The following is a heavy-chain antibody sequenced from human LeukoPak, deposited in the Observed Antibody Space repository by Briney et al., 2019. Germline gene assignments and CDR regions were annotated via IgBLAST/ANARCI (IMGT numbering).Heavy chain of an antibody. V-gene: IGHV4-34*01. CDR1: GGSFSGYY. J-gene: IGHJ4*02. D-gene: IGHD3-10*01. CDR3: ARVPVRGVGSFDY. Sequence: SETLSLTCAVYGGSFSGYYWSWIRQPPGKGLEWIGEINHSGSTNYNPSLKSRVTISVDTSKNQFSLKLSSVTAADTAVYYCARVPVRGVGSFDYWGQGTLVTVSS. CDR2: INHSGST.